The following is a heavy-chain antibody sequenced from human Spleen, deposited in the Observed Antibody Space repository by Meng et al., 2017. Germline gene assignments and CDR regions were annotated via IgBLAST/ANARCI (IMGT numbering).Heavy chain of an antibody. CDR3: ARATEFDY. Sequence: ASVKVSCKASGYTFTSYAMNWVRQAPGQGLEWMGRINPNNGGTNYAQKFQGRVTMTRDTSISTAYMELNRLRSDDTAVYYCARATEFDYWGQGTLVTVSS. J-gene: IGHJ4*02. CDR2: INPNNGGT. CDR1: GYTFTSYA. V-gene: IGHV1-2*06.